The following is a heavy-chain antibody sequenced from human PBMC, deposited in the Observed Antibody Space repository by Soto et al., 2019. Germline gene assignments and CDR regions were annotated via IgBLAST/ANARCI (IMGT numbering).Heavy chain of an antibody. Sequence: GGSLRLSCTTSGFTFGDYGMSWLRQAPGKGLEWVGFIRSKIYGGTIEYAASVKGRFTISRDDSKSIAYLQMNSLETEDTAVYYCTRDIYDISTGYRPDHWGQGTLVTVSS. V-gene: IGHV3-49*03. CDR2: IRSKIYGGTI. CDR1: GFTFGDYG. D-gene: IGHD3-9*01. J-gene: IGHJ4*02. CDR3: TRDIYDISTGYRPDH.